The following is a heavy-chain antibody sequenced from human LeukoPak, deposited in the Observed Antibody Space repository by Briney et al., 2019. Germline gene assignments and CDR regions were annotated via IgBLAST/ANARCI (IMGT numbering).Heavy chain of an antibody. D-gene: IGHD6-13*01. CDR1: GGSFSGYY. CDR3: ASLAAAGDFDY. V-gene: IGHV4-34*01. CDR2: INHSGST. J-gene: IGHJ4*02. Sequence: NPSGTLSLTCAVYGGSFSGYYWSWIRQPPGKGLEWIGEINHSGSTNYNPSLKSRVTISVDTSKNQFSLKLSSVTAADTAVYYCASLAAAGDFDYWGQGTLVTVSS.